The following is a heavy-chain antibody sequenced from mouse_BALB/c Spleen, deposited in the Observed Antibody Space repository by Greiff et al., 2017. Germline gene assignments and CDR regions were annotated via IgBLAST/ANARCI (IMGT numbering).Heavy chain of an antibody. J-gene: IGHJ1*01. CDR2: IDTSDSYT. CDR3: ARPTTATNFDV. CDR1: GYTFTDYW. V-gene: IGHV1-69*01. Sequence: VQLQQPGAELVMPGASVKMSCKASGYTFTDYWMHWVKQRPGQGLEWIGAIDTSDSYTSYNQKFKGKATLTVDESSSTAYMQLSSLTSEDSAVYYCARPTTATNFDVWGAGTTVTVSS. D-gene: IGHD1-2*01.